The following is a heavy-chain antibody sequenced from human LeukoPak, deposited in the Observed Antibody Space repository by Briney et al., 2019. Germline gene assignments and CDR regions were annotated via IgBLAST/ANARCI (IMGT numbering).Heavy chain of an antibody. V-gene: IGHV3-11*04. Sequence: GGSLRLSCAASGFTFSDYYMSWIRQAPGKGLEWISYISSSGRTISYADSVKGRFTISRDNAKNSLYLQMNSLRAEDTAVYYCARDAVDVVEGYYYYYYGMDVWGQGTTVTVSS. CDR1: GFTFSDYY. CDR2: ISSSGRTI. D-gene: IGHD5-12*01. J-gene: IGHJ6*02. CDR3: ARDAVDVVEGYYYYYYGMDV.